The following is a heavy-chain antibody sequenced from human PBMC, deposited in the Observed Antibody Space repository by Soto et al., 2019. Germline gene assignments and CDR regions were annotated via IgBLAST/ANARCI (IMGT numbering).Heavy chain of an antibody. CDR2: INPNSGGT. D-gene: IGHD6-13*01. CDR1: GYTFTGYY. Sequence: GASVKVSCKASGYTFTGYYMHWVRQAPGQGLEWMGWINPNSGGTNYAQKFKGWVTITRDTSISTAYMELSRLRSDDTAVYFFARDRVSVETSSSWYGMVDYWGQGTLVTVSS. CDR3: ARDRVSVETSSSWYGMVDY. J-gene: IGHJ4*02. V-gene: IGHV1-2*04.